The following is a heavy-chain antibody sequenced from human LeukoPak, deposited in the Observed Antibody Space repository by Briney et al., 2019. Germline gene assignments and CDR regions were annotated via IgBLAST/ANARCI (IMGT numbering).Heavy chain of an antibody. J-gene: IGHJ4*02. CDR1: GFTLSDYY. Sequence: GSLRLSCAASGFTLSDYYMSWIREAPGKGLEWVANIKQDGSEKYYVDSVKGRFTISRDNAKNSLYLQMNSLRAEDTAVYYCARLREITFGGVIGIDYWGQGTLVTVSS. CDR2: IKQDGSEK. D-gene: IGHD3-16*02. V-gene: IGHV3-7*01. CDR3: ARLREITFGGVIGIDY.